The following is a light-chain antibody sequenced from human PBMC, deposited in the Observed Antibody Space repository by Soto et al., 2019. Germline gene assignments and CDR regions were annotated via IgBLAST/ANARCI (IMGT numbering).Light chain of an antibody. CDR3: NSYTSSTAYV. CDR2: EVS. Sequence: QSALTQPASVSGSPGQSITISCTGTTNDIGAYNYVSWYQLHPGKAPKLIIYEVSNRPSGVSNRFSGSKSGNTASLTISGLQAEDEADYYCNSYTSSTAYVFGTGTKLTVL. V-gene: IGLV2-14*01. J-gene: IGLJ1*01. CDR1: TNDIGAYNY.